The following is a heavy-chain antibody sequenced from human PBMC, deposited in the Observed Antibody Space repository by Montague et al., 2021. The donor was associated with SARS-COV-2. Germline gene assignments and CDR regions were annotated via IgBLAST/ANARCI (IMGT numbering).Heavy chain of an antibody. Sequence: SETLSLTCTVSGGSISRYSWTWIRQPPGKGLEWIGYIYNSGSTNXXPSLTSRVTISVDTSKNQFSLKLSSVTTADTAVYYCASMVRAQVYYFDYWGQGTLVTVSS. CDR1: GGSISRYS. CDR2: IYNSGST. J-gene: IGHJ4*02. D-gene: IGHD3-10*01. V-gene: IGHV4-4*08. CDR3: ASMVRAQVYYFDY.